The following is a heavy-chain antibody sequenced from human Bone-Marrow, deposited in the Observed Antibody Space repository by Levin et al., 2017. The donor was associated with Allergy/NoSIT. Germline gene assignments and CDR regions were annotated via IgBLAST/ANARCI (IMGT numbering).Heavy chain of an antibody. CDR2: ITNSGRT. Sequence: GESLKISCAASGFTFSNYAMSWVRQAPGKGLEWVSAITNSGRTYYADSVKGRFTVSRDNSKNTLYLQMNSLRADDTAVYYCAKEMTTVVPVFDYWGQGTLVTASS. J-gene: IGHJ4*02. V-gene: IGHV3-23*01. CDR1: GFTFSNYA. D-gene: IGHD4-23*01. CDR3: AKEMTTVVPVFDY.